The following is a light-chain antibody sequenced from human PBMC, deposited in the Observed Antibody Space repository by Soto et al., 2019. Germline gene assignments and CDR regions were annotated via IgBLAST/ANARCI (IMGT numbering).Light chain of an antibody. V-gene: IGLV2-11*01. CDR3: CSYAGSYTVV. CDR2: DVS. CDR1: SSDVGGYNY. J-gene: IGLJ2*01. Sequence: QSALTQPRSVSGSPGQSVTISCTGTSSDVGGYNYVSWYQQHPGKAPKLMIYDVSKRPSGVPDRFAGSKTGNTASLTISGLRGGDEADYYCCSYAGSYTVVFGGGTKLPVL.